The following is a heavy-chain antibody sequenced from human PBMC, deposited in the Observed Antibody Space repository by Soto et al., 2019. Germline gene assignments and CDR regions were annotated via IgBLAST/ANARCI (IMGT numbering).Heavy chain of an antibody. D-gene: IGHD3-3*01. CDR3: AKDGDWYDFSTGYYSRGNYFDY. CDR2: LSSGGGTT. J-gene: IGHJ4*02. V-gene: IGHV3-23*01. CDR1: GFVFNNYA. Sequence: GGSLRLSCAASGFVFNNYAMSWVRQAPGKGLEWVATLSSGGGTTYYTDSVKGRFTISRDNSMNLLYLQMNSLRADDTAVYYCAKDGDWYDFSTGYYSRGNYFDYWGQGTLVTVSS.